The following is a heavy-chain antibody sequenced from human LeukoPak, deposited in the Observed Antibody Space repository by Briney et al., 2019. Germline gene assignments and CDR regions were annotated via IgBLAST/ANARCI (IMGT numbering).Heavy chain of an antibody. J-gene: IGHJ6*02. D-gene: IGHD1-1*01. CDR1: GGSISSYY. CDR3: ARHRYIAYGMDV. V-gene: IGHV4-59*08. CDR2: IYYSGST. Sequence: PSETLSLTCTVSGGSISSYYWSWIRQPPGKGLEWIGYIYYSGSTNYNPSLKSRVTISVDTSKNQFSLKLSSVTAADTAVYYCARHRYIAYGMDVWGQGTTVTVSS.